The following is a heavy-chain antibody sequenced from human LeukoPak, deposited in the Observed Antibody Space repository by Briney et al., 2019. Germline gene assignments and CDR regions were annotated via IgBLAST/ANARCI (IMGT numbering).Heavy chain of an antibody. Sequence: GASVKVSCKASGYTFTSYGISWVRQAPGQGLEWMGGIIPIFGTANYAQKFQGRVTITADESTSTAYMELSSLRSEDTAVYYCARDPTPGRYSGYVPYFDYWGQGTLVTVSS. CDR2: IIPIFGTA. D-gene: IGHD5-12*01. CDR1: GYTFTSYG. V-gene: IGHV1-69*13. J-gene: IGHJ4*02. CDR3: ARDPTPGRYSGYVPYFDY.